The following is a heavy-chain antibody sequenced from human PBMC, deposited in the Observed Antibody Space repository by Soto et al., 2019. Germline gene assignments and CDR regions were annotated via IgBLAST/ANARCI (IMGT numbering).Heavy chain of an antibody. V-gene: IGHV3-30-3*01. D-gene: IGHD2-15*01. Sequence: QVQLVESGGGVVQPGRSLRLSCAASGFTFSSYDMHWVRQAPGKGLEWVAVISYDGSNKYYADSVKGRFTISRDNSKSTLYLQMDSLRAEDTAVYYCARRAVVVAATPASWFDPWGQGTLVTVSS. J-gene: IGHJ5*02. CDR2: ISYDGSNK. CDR1: GFTFSSYD. CDR3: ARRAVVVAATPASWFDP.